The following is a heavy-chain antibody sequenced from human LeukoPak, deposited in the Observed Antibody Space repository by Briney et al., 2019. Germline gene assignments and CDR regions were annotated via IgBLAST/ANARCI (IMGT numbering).Heavy chain of an antibody. V-gene: IGHV3-48*01. J-gene: IGHJ4*02. D-gene: IGHD3-10*01. Sequence: GGSLRLSCAASGFTFSSYSMNWVRQAPGKGLEWVSYISSSSSTIYYADSVKGRFTISRDNAKNSLYLQMNSLRVEDTAVYFCARDWAGGPHDYWGQGTLVTVAS. CDR3: ARDWAGGPHDY. CDR2: ISSSSSTI. CDR1: GFTFSSYS.